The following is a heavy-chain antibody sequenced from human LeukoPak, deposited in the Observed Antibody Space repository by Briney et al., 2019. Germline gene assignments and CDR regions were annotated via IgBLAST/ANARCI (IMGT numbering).Heavy chain of an antibody. CDR3: ARLNGEITVFGY. D-gene: IGHD4-17*01. V-gene: IGHV3-7*01. CDR2: IKQDGSEK. Sequence: GGSLRLSCATSGFTFSGSWMSWVRQAPGKGLEWVATIKQDGSEKYYVDSVKGRFIISRDNAKNSLFLLMDSLRVEDTAVYYCARLNGEITVFGYWGQGTLVSVSS. CDR1: GFTFSGSW. J-gene: IGHJ4*02.